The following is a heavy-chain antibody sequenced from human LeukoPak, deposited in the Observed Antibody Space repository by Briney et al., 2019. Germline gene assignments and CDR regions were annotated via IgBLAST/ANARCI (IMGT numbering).Heavy chain of an antibody. J-gene: IGHJ5*02. CDR2: IIPIFGTA. V-gene: IGHV1-69*05. D-gene: IGHD3-3*01. Sequence: ASVKVSCKASGGTFSSYAISWVRQAPGQGLEWMGGIIPIFGTANYAQKFQGRVTITTDESTSTAYMELSSLRSEDTAVYYCARSHVLRFLEWLHWFDPWGQGTLVTVSS. CDR1: GGTFSSYA. CDR3: ARSHVLRFLEWLHWFDP.